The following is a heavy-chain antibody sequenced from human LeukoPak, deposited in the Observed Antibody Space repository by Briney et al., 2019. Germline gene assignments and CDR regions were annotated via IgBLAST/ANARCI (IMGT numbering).Heavy chain of an antibody. D-gene: IGHD3-10*01. CDR1: GFTFSSYA. V-gene: IGHV3-23*01. CDR2: ISGSGGST. Sequence: GSLRLSCAASGFTFSSYAMSWVRQAPGKGLGWVSAISGSGGSTYYADSVKGRFTISRDNSKNTLYLQMNSLRAEDTAVYYCAKTMVRGPNYYYGMDVWGQGTTVTVSS. CDR3: AKTMVRGPNYYYGMDV. J-gene: IGHJ6*02.